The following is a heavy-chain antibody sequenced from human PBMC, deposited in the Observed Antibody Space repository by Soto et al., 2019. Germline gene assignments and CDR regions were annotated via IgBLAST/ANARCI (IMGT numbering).Heavy chain of an antibody. CDR3: AREKRANGYFDY. Sequence: DVQLVESGGGLVQPGGSLRLSCAASGFTFSSYWMSWVRQAPGKGLEWVANIKQDGSEKYYVDSVNGRFTISRDNARNSLYVQMNSLRAEDTAVYYCAREKRANGYFDYWGQGTLVTVSS. V-gene: IGHV3-7*01. CDR2: IKQDGSEK. J-gene: IGHJ4*02. CDR1: GFTFSSYW. D-gene: IGHD6-25*01.